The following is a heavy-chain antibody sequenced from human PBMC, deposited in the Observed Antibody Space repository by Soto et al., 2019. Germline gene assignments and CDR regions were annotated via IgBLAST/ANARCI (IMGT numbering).Heavy chain of an antibody. V-gene: IGHV4-34*01. J-gene: IGHJ4*02. Sequence: SETLSLTCAVYGGSFSGYYWSWSRQPPGKGLEWIGEINHSGSTNYNPSLKSRVTISVDTSKNQFSLKLSSVTAADTAVYYCARRRRTYYYGSGSRGFDYWGQGTLVTVSS. CDR2: INHSGST. D-gene: IGHD3-10*01. CDR1: GGSFSGYY. CDR3: ARRRRTYYYGSGSRGFDY.